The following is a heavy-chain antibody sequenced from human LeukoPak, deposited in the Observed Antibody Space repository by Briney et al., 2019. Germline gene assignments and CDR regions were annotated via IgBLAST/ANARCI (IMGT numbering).Heavy chain of an antibody. CDR3: ARENAPLRFDHILTGYHDYYYYGMDV. J-gene: IGHJ6*02. V-gene: IGHV4-59*01. CDR1: GGSISSYY. CDR2: IYYSGST. Sequence: SETLSLTCTVSGGSISSYYWSWIRQPPGKGLEWIGYIYYSGSTNYNPSLKSRVTISVDTSKNQFSLKLSSVTAADTAVYYCARENAPLRFDHILTGYHDYYYYGMDVWGQGTTVTVSS. D-gene: IGHD3-9*01.